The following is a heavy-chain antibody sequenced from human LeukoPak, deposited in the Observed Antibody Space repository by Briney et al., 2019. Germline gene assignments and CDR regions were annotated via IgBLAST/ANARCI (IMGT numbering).Heavy chain of an antibody. CDR1: GGSFSGYY. V-gene: IGHV4-34*01. J-gene: IGHJ6*03. D-gene: IGHD6-6*01. CDR2: INHSGST. Sequence: SETLSLTCAVYGGSFSGYYWSWIRQPPGKGLEWIGEINHSGSTKYIPSLKSRVTISVDTSKNQFSLKLSSVTAADTAVYYCAREGGYSSSSYYYYYYYMDVWGKGTTVAVSS. CDR3: AREGGYSSSSYYYYYYYMDV.